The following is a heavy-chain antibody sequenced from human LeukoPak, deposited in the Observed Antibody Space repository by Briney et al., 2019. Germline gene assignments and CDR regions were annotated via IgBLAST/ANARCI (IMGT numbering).Heavy chain of an antibody. Sequence: GGSLRLSCAASGFTFSSYWMSWVRQAPGKGLEWVANIKQDGSEKYYVDSVKGRFTISRDNAKNSLYLQMNSLRAEDTAVYYCARDFQIVVVPAAKGISPADYWGQGTLVTVSS. CDR1: GFTFSSYW. J-gene: IGHJ4*02. D-gene: IGHD2-2*01. CDR3: ARDFQIVVVPAAKGISPADY. V-gene: IGHV3-7*01. CDR2: IKQDGSEK.